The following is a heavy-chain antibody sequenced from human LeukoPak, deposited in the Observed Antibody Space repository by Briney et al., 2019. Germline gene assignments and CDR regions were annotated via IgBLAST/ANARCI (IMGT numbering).Heavy chain of an antibody. CDR2: ISSSSSTI. CDR3: ARLPVLRYFDWHPYYFDY. V-gene: IGHV3-48*01. D-gene: IGHD3-9*01. CDR1: GFTFSSYS. J-gene: IGHJ4*02. Sequence: GGSLRLSCAASGFTFSSYSMNWVRQAPGKGLEWVSYISSSSSTIYYADSVKGRLTISRDNAKNSLYLQMNSLRAEDTAVYYCARLPVLRYFDWHPYYFDYWGQGTLVTVSS.